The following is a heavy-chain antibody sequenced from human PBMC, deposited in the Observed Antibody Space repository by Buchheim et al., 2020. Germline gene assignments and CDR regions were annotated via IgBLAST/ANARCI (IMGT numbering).Heavy chain of an antibody. CDR3: ARDRLFWSGYQESYYYYGMDV. V-gene: IGHV4-30-4*01. CDR2: IYYSGST. D-gene: IGHD3-3*01. J-gene: IGHJ6*02. Sequence: QVQLQESGPGLVKPSQTLSLTCTVSGGSISSGDYYWSWIRQPPGKGLEWIGYIYYSGSTYYNPSLKSRVTISVDTSKNQFSLKLSSVTAADTAVYYCARDRLFWSGYQESYYYYGMDVWGQGTT. CDR1: GGSISSGDYY.